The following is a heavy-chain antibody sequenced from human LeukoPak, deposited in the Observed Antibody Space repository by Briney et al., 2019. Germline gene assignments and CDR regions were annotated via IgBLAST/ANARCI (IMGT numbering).Heavy chain of an antibody. D-gene: IGHD6-13*01. J-gene: IGHJ4*02. Sequence: GGSLRLSCAASGFTFSSYWMHWVRQAPGKGLVWVSRINSDGSSTSYADSVKGRFTISRDNAKNTLYLQMNRLRAEDTAVYYCARAGPSSSWHQFDYWGQGTLVTVSS. CDR1: GFTFSSYW. CDR2: INSDGSST. V-gene: IGHV3-74*01. CDR3: ARAGPSSSWHQFDY.